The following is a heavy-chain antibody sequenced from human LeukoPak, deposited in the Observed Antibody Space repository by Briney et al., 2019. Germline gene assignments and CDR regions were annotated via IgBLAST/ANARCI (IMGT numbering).Heavy chain of an antibody. Sequence: GGSLRLSCAASGFTFSSYWMSWVRQAPGKGLEWVANIKQDGSEKYYVDSVKGRFTISRDNAKNSLYLQMDSLRAEDTAVYYCARGLTRDYYYYMDVWGKGTTVTVSS. D-gene: IGHD2-21*01. V-gene: IGHV3-7*01. CDR2: IKQDGSEK. CDR1: GFTFSSYW. CDR3: ARGLTRDYYYYMDV. J-gene: IGHJ6*03.